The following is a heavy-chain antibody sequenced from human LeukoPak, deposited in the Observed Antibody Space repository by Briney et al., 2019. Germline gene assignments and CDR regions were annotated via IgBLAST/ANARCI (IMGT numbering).Heavy chain of an antibody. CDR1: GFTVSNNY. D-gene: IGHD4-17*01. CDR2: IYSGGST. V-gene: IGHV3-66*01. Sequence: QPGGSLRLSCAASGFTVSNNYMNWVRQAPGKGLEWVSVIYSGGSTYYADSVKGRFTISRDNSKNTLYLQMNSLRAEDTAVYYCARAMTTVWNGLATQDYWGQGTLVTVSS. CDR3: ARAMTTVWNGLATQDY. J-gene: IGHJ4*02.